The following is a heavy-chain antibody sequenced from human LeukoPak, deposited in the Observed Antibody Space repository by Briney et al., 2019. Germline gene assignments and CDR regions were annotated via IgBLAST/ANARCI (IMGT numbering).Heavy chain of an antibody. CDR3: ARDWTLNY. Sequence: GGSLRLSCAASGFTFSSYAMHWVRQGPGKGLEWVAVVSFDGDNKYYADSVKDRFTISRDNSQNTLYLQLNSLRAEDTAVYYCARDWTLNYWGQGTLVTVSS. CDR2: VSFDGDNK. CDR1: GFTFSSYA. V-gene: IGHV3-30-3*01. D-gene: IGHD3/OR15-3a*01. J-gene: IGHJ4*02.